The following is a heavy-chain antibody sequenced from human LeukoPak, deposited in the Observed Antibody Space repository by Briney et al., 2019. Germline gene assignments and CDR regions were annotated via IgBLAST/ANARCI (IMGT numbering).Heavy chain of an antibody. D-gene: IGHD4-23*01. CDR3: ARGWLAETTVVTPYNY. Sequence: SVKVSCKASGGTFSSYAISWVRQAPGQGLEWMGGIIPIFGTANYAQKFQDRVTITAGESMSTVYMELSSLRSEDTAVYYCARGWLAETTVVTPYNYWGQGTLVTVSS. CDR2: IIPIFGTA. CDR1: GGTFSSYA. J-gene: IGHJ4*02. V-gene: IGHV1-69*13.